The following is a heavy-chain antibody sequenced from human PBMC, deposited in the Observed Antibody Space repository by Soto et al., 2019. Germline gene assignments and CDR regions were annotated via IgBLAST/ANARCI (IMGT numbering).Heavy chain of an antibody. CDR3: ATGARYCSGGSCYPDD. Sequence: QVQLMQSGAEVKKPGSSVKVSCKASGGTISTNVISWVRQAPGQGLEWMGEIMPIFAAPNNAQKFQGRLTITADTSTTTVYMELSSLTSEDTAVYFCATGARYCSGGSCYPDDWGQGTLVIASS. J-gene: IGHJ4*02. CDR1: GGTISTNV. V-gene: IGHV1-69*06. CDR2: IMPIFAAP. D-gene: IGHD2-15*01.